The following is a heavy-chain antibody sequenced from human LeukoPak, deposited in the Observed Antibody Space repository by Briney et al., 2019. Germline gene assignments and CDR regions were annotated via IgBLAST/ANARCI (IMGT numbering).Heavy chain of an antibody. D-gene: IGHD2-2*01. CDR2: IYYSGIT. CDR3: ARLLIYCSSTSCHFDY. CDR1: GGSISSSNYY. V-gene: IGHV4-39*01. J-gene: IGHJ4*02. Sequence: PSETLSLTCTVSGGSISSSNYYWGWIRQPPGKGREGIGSIYYSGITYYNPSLKSRVTLSVETSNNPFSLKLSSVTAADTAMYYCARLLIYCSSTSCHFDYWGQGTLVTVSS.